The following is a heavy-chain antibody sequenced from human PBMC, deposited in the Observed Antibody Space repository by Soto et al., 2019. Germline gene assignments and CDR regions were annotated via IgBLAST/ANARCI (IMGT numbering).Heavy chain of an antibody. CDR3: ARDRALGGSTTRDYYYYYGMDV. V-gene: IGHV3-33*01. CDR1: GFTFSSYG. CDR2: IWYDGSNK. Sequence: GGSLRLSCAASGFTFSSYGMHWVRQAPGKWLEWVAVIWYDGSNKYYADSVKGRFTISRDNSKNTLYLQMNSLRAEDTAVYYCARDRALGGSTTRDYYYYYGMDVWGQGXTVTVSS. J-gene: IGHJ6*02. D-gene: IGHD2-15*01.